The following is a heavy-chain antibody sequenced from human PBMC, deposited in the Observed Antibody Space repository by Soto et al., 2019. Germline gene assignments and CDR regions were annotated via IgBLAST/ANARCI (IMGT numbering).Heavy chain of an antibody. CDR3: ARGPTRGSSWYPKPQTFDY. Sequence: GASVKVSCKASGYTFTSYGISWVRQAPGQRLEWMGWINAGNGNTKYSQKFQGRVTITRDTSASTAYMELSSLRSEDTAVYYCARGPTRGSSWYPKPQTFDYWGQGTLVTVSS. J-gene: IGHJ4*02. CDR2: INAGNGNT. V-gene: IGHV1-3*01. CDR1: GYTFTSYG. D-gene: IGHD6-13*01.